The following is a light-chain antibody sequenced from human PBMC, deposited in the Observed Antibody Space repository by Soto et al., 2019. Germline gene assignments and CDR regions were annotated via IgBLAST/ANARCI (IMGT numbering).Light chain of an antibody. V-gene: IGKV4-1*01. CDR1: QSVLSRSTNKNY. CDR2: WAS. CDR3: QQYWSTPLT. Sequence: DIVMTQSPDSLAVSLGARATITCKYTQSVLSRSTNKNYLAWYQQKPGQPPKLLIYWASTRESGVPDRFSGSGSGTDFILTISSLQAEDVAVYYCQQYWSTPLTFGGGTKVEIK. J-gene: IGKJ4*01.